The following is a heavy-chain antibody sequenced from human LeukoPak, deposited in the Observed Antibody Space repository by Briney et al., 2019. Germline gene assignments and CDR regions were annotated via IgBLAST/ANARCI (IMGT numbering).Heavy chain of an antibody. CDR3: ARHVSGIYGSRGDFDY. J-gene: IGHJ4*02. D-gene: IGHD3-10*01. CDR1: GASISSYY. Sequence: KASETLSLTCTVSGASISSYYWSWIRQPPGKGLEWIGYIHSSEGTNYNPSLKSRVTMSVDTSKNQFSLKLNSVNAADTAVYYCARHVSGIYGSRGDFDYWGQGTLVTVSS. CDR2: IHSSEGT. V-gene: IGHV4-59*08.